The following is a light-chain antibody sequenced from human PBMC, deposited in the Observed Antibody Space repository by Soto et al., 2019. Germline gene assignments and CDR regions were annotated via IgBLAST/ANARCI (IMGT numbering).Light chain of an antibody. CDR2: EVT. CDR3: SSYAGSNPVV. V-gene: IGLV2-8*01. CDR1: SSDVGGYNY. Sequence: QSALTQPPSASGSPGQSVTISCTGTSSDVGGYNYVSWYQQHPGKAPQLMIYEVTKRPSGVPDRFSCSKSGNTASLTVSGLQADDEADYYCSSYAGSNPVVFGGGTKLTVL. J-gene: IGLJ2*01.